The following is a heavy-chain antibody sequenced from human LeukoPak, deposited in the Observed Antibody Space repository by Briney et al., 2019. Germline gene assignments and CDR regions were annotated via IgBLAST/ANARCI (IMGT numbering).Heavy chain of an antibody. D-gene: IGHD1-26*01. CDR2: IKEDGSEM. CDR1: GFTFSAYA. V-gene: IGHV3-7*04. Sequence: GGSLRLSCEASGFTFSAYAMTWVRQAPGKGLEWVANIKEDGSEMYYVDSVKGRFTISRDNAKNSLDLHMNSLRAEDTAVYYCARGSSGSFDYWGQGTLVTVSS. CDR3: ARGSSGSFDY. J-gene: IGHJ4*02.